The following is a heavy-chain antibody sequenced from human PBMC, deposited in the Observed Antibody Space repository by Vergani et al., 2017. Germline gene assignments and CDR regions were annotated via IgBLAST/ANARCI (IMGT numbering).Heavy chain of an antibody. V-gene: IGHV3-23*01. CDR2: IRGSGGST. D-gene: IGHD6-6*01. J-gene: IGHJ4*02. Sequence: EVQVLESGGGLVQPGGSLRLSCTASGFTFSSYAMSWVRQAPGKGLEWVSAIRGSGGSTYYADSVKGRFTISRDNSKNTLYLQMNSLRAEDTAVYYCAKNFEYSSSYWGQGTLVTVSS. CDR1: GFTFSSYA. CDR3: AKNFEYSSSY.